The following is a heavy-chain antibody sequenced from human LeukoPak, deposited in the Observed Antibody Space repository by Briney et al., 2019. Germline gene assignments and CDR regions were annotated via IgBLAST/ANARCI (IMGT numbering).Heavy chain of an antibody. J-gene: IGHJ3*02. V-gene: IGHV3-13*04. D-gene: IGHD3-10*01. CDR1: GFTFSSYD. CDR2: IGTAGDT. Sequence: GGSLRLSCAASGFTFSSYDTHWVRQGPGKGLEWVSAIGTAGDTYYPGSVKGRFTTSRENAKNSLYLQMNSLRVGDTAVYYCARGRGWGTFDIWGQGTMVTVSS. CDR3: ARGRGWGTFDI.